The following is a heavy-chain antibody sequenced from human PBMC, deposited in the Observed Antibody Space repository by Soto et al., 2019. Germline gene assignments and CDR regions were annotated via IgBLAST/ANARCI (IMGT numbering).Heavy chain of an antibody. V-gene: IGHV1-8*01. CDR2: MNPNSGNT. CDR1: GYTFTNYD. CDR3: ARGRRANFAP. Sequence: QVQLVQSGAEVKKPGASVRVSCKTSGYTFTNYDIMWVRRVAGQGLEWMGWMNPNSGNTGYAQKFQDRVTMTRDRFISTAYMELRSLTYEDTAVYYCARGRRANFAPWGQGTLVTVSS. D-gene: IGHD6-25*01. J-gene: IGHJ5*02.